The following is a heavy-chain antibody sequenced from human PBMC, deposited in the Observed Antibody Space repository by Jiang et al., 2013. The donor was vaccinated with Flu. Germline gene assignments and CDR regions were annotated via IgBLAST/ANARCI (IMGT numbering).Heavy chain of an antibody. CDR3: ARFFYYSNHLNGGYFDY. D-gene: IGHD4-11*01. CDR1: GYTFTSYY. J-gene: IGHJ4*02. V-gene: IGHV1-46*01. Sequence: GAEVKKPGASVKVSCKASGYTFTSYYMHWVRQAPGQGLEWMGIINPSGGSTSYAQKFQGRVTMTRDTSTSTVYMELSSLRSEDTAVYYCARFFYYSNHLNGGYFDYWGQGTLVTVSS. CDR2: INPSGGST.